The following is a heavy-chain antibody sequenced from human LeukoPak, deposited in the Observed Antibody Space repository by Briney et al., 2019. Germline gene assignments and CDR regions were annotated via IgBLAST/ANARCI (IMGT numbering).Heavy chain of an antibody. CDR1: GFTFSSYS. Sequence: GGSLRLSCAASGFTFSSYSMNWVRQAPGKGVEWVSSISSSSSYIYYADSVKGRFTISRENDKNSLYVQMNRVRAEDTALYYCARGGGGGATYDYWGQGTLVTVSS. J-gene: IGHJ4*02. D-gene: IGHD1-26*01. CDR2: ISSSSSYI. CDR3: ARGGGGGATYDY. V-gene: IGHV3-21*01.